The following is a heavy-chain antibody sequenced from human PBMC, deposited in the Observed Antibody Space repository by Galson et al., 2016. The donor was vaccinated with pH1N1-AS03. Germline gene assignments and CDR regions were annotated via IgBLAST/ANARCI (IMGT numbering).Heavy chain of an antibody. CDR3: ARDSMIVDGMDV. CDR2: INHSGST. J-gene: IGHJ6*02. Sequence: ETLSLTCAVHGGAFSGYYWTWIRQPPGKGLEWIGQINHSGSTQYNPSLKSRVTLSKDTSKKQIYSTVRSVTAADTAVYYCARDSMIVDGMDVWGQGTTVTVSS. V-gene: IGHV4-34*01. CDR1: GGAFSGYY. D-gene: IGHD3-22*01.